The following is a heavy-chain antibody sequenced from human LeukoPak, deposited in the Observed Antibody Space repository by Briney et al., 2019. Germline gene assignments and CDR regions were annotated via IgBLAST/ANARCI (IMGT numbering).Heavy chain of an antibody. Sequence: SSVKVSCKASGGTFSSYAISWVRQAPGQGLEWMGGIIPIFGTANYAQKFQGRVTITADESTSTAYMELSSLRSEDTAVYYCAREGVDTAMEEADYYYMDVWGKGTTVTVSS. CDR3: AREGVDTAMEEADYYYMDV. CDR2: IIPIFGTA. CDR1: GGTFSSYA. V-gene: IGHV1-69*13. D-gene: IGHD5-18*01. J-gene: IGHJ6*03.